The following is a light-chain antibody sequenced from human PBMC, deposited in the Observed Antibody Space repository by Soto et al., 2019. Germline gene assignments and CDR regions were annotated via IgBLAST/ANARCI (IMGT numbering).Light chain of an antibody. CDR1: QSVSSK. CDR2: AAS. CDR3: QQYSNWPPYT. V-gene: IGKV3-15*01. J-gene: IGKJ2*01. Sequence: EIVMTQSPATLSVSPGERATLSCRASQSVSSKLAWYQQKPGQAPRLLIYAASTRATGIPARFSGSGSGTEFPLTITSLQSEDFAGYYCQQYSNWPPYTFGQGTKLEIK.